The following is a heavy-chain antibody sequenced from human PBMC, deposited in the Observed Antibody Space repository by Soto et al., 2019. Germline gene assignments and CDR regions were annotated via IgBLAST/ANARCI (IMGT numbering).Heavy chain of an antibody. J-gene: IGHJ2*01. Sequence: QVQLQESGPALVKPSETLSLTCTVSGGSISSYYWSWIRQPPGKGLEWIGYIYYSGSTNYNPSLKSRVTISVDTSKNQFSLKLSSVTAADTAVYYCARHRSWDGDYWYFDLWGRGTLVTVSS. CDR3: ARHRSWDGDYWYFDL. V-gene: IGHV4-59*08. D-gene: IGHD4-17*01. CDR1: GGSISSYY. CDR2: IYYSGST.